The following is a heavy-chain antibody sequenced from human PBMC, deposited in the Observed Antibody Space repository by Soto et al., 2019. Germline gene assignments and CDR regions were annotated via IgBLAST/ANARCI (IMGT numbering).Heavy chain of an antibody. V-gene: IGHV3-7*01. CDR3: ATANRGFSPTY. CDR2: IAQDGSEE. Sequence: EVQLVESGGGVVQPGGSLRLSRAASGFTFYSYWMSWVRQAPGRGLESVANIAQDGSEEYYVDSVKGRFTISRDNVRNSLYLQMNSLRAEDTAMYFCATANRGFSPTYWGQGTLVTVSS. J-gene: IGHJ4*02. CDR1: GFTFYSYW. D-gene: IGHD2-8*01.